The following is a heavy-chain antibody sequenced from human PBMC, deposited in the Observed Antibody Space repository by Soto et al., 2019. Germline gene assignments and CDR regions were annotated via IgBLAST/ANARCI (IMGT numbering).Heavy chain of an antibody. Sequence: GGSLRLSCAASGFTVSSNYMTWVRQAPGKGLEWVSAIYSGGSTYYADSVKGRFTISRDNSKNTLYLQMNSLRAEDTAVYYCARDIPATWGQGTLVTVSS. CDR3: ARDIPAT. J-gene: IGHJ5*02. CDR2: IYSGGST. V-gene: IGHV3-53*05. D-gene: IGHD2-21*01. CDR1: GFTVSSNY.